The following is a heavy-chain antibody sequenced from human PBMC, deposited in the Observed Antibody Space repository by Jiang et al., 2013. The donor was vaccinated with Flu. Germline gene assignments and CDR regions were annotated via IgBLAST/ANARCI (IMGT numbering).Heavy chain of an antibody. CDR1: GFTFSSYG. Sequence: VQLLESGGGVVQPGRSLRLSCTVSGFTFSSYGIHWVRQAPGKGLEWVALISNDGSNRYYADSVKGRFTISRDNSKNTLYLQMNSLRTEDTAMYYCAKEGGRVSGYSYIHGYFFDSWGQGTLVTVSS. CDR3: AKEGGRVSGYSYIHGYFFDS. V-gene: IGHV3-30*18. CDR2: ISNDGSNR. D-gene: IGHD5-18*01. J-gene: IGHJ4*02.